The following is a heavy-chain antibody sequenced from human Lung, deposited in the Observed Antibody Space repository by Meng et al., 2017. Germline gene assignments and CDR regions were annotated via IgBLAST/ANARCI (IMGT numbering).Heavy chain of an antibody. J-gene: IGHJ4*02. CDR2: IDPNNDHT. CDR1: GYPFTSYG. V-gene: IGHV1-18*01. CDR3: ARDEDISAAGKLFGDY. Sequence: QVPLVQAGAEVKGPGASVKVSCKASGYPFTSYGISWVRQAPGQGLEWMGRIDPNNDHTQYAQNFQGRVTMTSDTSISTVYMELNGLRSDDTAVYYCARDEDISAAGKLFGDYWGQGTLVTVSS. D-gene: IGHD6-13*01.